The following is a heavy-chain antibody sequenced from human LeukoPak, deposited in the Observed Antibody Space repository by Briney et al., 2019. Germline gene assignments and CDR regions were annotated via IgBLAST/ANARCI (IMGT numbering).Heavy chain of an antibody. CDR1: GFTPSSYS. D-gene: IGHD1-7*01. CDR3: ARDRGTNPNWFDP. CDR2: ISSSSSYI. J-gene: IGHJ5*02. V-gene: IGHV3-21*01. Sequence: GGSLRLSCAASGFTPSSYSMNWVRHAPGKGLEWVSSISSSSSYIYYTDSVKGRFTIPRDNAKNSLYLQMNSLRAEDTAVYYCARDRGTNPNWFDPWGQGTLVTVSS.